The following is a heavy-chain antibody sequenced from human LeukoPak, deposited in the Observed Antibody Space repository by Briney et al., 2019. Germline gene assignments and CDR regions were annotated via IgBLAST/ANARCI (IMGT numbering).Heavy chain of an antibody. D-gene: IGHD1-26*01. CDR2: ISYDGSNK. CDR3: AKRFVGSYKGLSAFDI. J-gene: IGHJ3*02. CDR1: GFTFSSYG. V-gene: IGHV3-30*18. Sequence: PGGSLRLSCAASGFTFSSYGMHWVRQAPGKGLEWVAVISYDGSNKYYADSVKGRFTISRDNSKNTLYLQMNSLRAEDTAVYYCAKRFVGSYKGLSAFDIWGQGTMVTVSS.